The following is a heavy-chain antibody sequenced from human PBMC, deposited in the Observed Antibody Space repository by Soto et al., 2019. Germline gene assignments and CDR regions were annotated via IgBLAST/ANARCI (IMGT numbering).Heavy chain of an antibody. J-gene: IGHJ4*01. Sequence: SETLSLTCTVSGGSISSTSYYWVWIRLPPGKGLEWIGSIYYSGSTYYNPSLKSRVTISVDTSKNQFSLNLSSVTAADTAVYYCARGDFWSGYYNYWGQGTLVTVSS. CDR1: GGSISSTSYY. CDR3: ARGDFWSGYYNY. CDR2: IYYSGST. D-gene: IGHD3-3*01. V-gene: IGHV4-39*01.